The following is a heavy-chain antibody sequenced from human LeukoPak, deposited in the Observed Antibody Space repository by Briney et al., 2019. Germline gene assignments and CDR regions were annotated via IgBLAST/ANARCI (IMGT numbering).Heavy chain of an antibody. CDR1: GGSISSYY. CDR3: ARLRAMAGHRGGFDF. D-gene: IGHD6-19*01. V-gene: IGHV4-59*08. Sequence: SETLSLTCTVSGGSISSYYSSWIRQPPGKGLEWIGYIYYSGSTNYNPSLKSRVAISVDTSKNQFSLQLSSMTAADTAVYYCARLRAMAGHRGGFDFWGRGTMVTVSS. J-gene: IGHJ3*01. CDR2: IYYSGST.